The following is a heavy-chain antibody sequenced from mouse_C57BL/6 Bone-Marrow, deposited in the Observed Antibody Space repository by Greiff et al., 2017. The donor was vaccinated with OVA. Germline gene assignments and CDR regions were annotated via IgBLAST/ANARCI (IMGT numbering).Heavy chain of an antibody. CDR3: ARRDSNYESFDY. CDR1: GYTFTSYW. CDR2: INPSSGYT. Sequence: VMLVESGAELAKPGASVKLSCKASGYTFTSYWMHWVKQRPGQGLEWIGYINPSSGYTKYNQKFKGKATLTADKSSSTAYMQLSSLTYEDSAVYYCARRDSNYESFDYWGQGTLVTVSA. J-gene: IGHJ3*01. V-gene: IGHV1-7*01. D-gene: IGHD2-5*01.